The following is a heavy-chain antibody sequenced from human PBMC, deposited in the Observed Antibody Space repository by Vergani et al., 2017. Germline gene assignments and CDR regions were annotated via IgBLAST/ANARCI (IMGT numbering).Heavy chain of an antibody. CDR2: ISASGAPT. D-gene: IGHD6-13*01. V-gene: IGHV3-23*01. CDR1: GFIFSTYA. CDR3: ARATPGIAAAGTIDP. Sequence: EVQLLESGGDLVQPGGSLRLSCTASGFIFSTYAMSWVRQAPGKGLEWVSGISASGAPTYYADSVKGRVTISRDNSKNTLYLQMNSLRVEDTAVYYCARATPGIAAAGTIDPWGQGTLVTVSS. J-gene: IGHJ5*02.